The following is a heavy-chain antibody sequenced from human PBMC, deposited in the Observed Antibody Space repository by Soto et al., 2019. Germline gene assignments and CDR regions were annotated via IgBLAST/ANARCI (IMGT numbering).Heavy chain of an antibody. CDR3: AREVQGLYYFDY. CDR2: INAGNGNT. V-gene: IGHV1-3*01. D-gene: IGHD1-1*01. J-gene: IGHJ4*02. Sequence: ASVRVSCKASAYTFTSYARHWVRQAPGQSLEWMGWINAGNGNTKYSQKFQGSVTITRDTAERMAYMGLSSGRAEDTAVYYCAREVQGLYYFDYWGLGTLVTVSS. CDR1: AYTFTSYA.